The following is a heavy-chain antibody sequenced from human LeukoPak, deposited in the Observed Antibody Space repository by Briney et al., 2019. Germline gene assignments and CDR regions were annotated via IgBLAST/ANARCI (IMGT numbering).Heavy chain of an antibody. V-gene: IGHV1-3*03. CDR3: ARASIWGSGWGLADY. J-gene: IGHJ4*02. CDR2: INAGNGNT. D-gene: IGHD6-19*01. Sequence: ASVKVSCKASGYTFTSYAMHWVRQAPGQRLEWMGWINAGNGNTKYSQEFQGRVTITRDTSASTAYMELSSLRSEDMAVYYCARASIWGSGWGLADYWGQGTLVTVSS. CDR1: GYTFTSYA.